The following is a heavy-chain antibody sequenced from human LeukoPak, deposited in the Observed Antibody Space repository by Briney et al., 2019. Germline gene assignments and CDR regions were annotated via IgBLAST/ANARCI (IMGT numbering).Heavy chain of an antibody. V-gene: IGHV4-59*01. CDR3: ARGCSGGSCYSPNFDY. J-gene: IGHJ4*02. D-gene: IGHD2-15*01. Sequence: SETLSLTCTVSGGSISSYYWSWIRQPPGKGLEWIGYIYYSGSTNYNPSLKSRVTISVDTSKNQFSLKLSSVTAADTAVYYCARGCSGGSCYSPNFDYWGQGTPVTVSS. CDR1: GGSISSYY. CDR2: IYYSGST.